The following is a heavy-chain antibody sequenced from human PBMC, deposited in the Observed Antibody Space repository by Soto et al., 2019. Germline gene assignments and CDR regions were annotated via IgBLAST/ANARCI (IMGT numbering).Heavy chain of an antibody. CDR2: IYYSGST. CDR1: GGSISSGSYY. Sequence: SETLSLTCTVSGGSISSGSYYWGWIRQPPGKGLEWIGSIYYSGSTYYNPSLKSRVTTSVDTYKNQFSLKLSSVTAADTAVYYCARLSVMAAAATGEYFDYFGQGTLVPVSP. J-gene: IGHJ4*02. CDR3: ARLSVMAAAATGEYFDY. V-gene: IGHV4-39*01. D-gene: IGHD6-13*01.